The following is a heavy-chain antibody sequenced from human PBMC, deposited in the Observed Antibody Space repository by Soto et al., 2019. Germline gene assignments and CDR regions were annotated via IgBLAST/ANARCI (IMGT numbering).Heavy chain of an antibody. CDR2: ISAYNGNT. V-gene: IGHV1-18*01. CDR3: ARDIAAAGTSWFDP. CDR1: GYTFTSYG. J-gene: IGHJ5*02. Sequence: ASVKVSCKASGYTFTSYGISWVRLAPGQVLEWMGWISAYNGNTNYAQKLQGRVTMTTDTSTSTAYMELRSLRSDDTAVYYCARDIAAAGTSWFDPWGQGTLVTVSS. D-gene: IGHD6-13*01.